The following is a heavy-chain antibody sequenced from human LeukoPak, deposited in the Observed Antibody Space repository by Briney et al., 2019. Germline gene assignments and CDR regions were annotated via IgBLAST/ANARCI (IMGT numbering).Heavy chain of an antibody. CDR1: GFTFSSYW. CDR3: ARDLVQQLVRRYFDY. CDR2: IKQDGSEK. V-gene: IGHV3-7*01. J-gene: IGHJ4*02. Sequence: PGGSLRLSCAASGFTFSSYWMSWVRQAPGKGLEWVANIKQDGSEKYYVDSVKGRFTISRDNAKNSLYLQMNSLRDEDTAVYYCARDLVQQLVRRYFDYWGQGTLVTVSS. D-gene: IGHD6-13*01.